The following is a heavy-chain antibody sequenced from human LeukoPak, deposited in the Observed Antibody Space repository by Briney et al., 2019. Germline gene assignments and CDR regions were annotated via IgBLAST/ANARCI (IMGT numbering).Heavy chain of an antibody. V-gene: IGHV4-61*01. D-gene: IGHD6-6*01. CDR1: GYSISSAYY. CDR2: IYYSGST. Sequence: SETLSLTCSVSGYSISSAYYWSWIRHPPGKGLEWIWYIYYSGSTNYNPSLKRRVTISVDTSKNQFSLKLSSVTAADTAVYYCARDWGVSARPGYMDVWGKGTTVTVSS. CDR3: ARDWGVSARPGYMDV. J-gene: IGHJ6*03.